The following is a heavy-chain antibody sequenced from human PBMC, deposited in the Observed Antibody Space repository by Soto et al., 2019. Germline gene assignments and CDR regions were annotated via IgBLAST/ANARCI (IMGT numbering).Heavy chain of an antibody. CDR1: GFTFSSCA. CDR2: ISSNWGST. CDR3: ARGSTNAIYYDIMTGSPVDY. D-gene: IGHD3-9*01. J-gene: IGHJ4*02. Sequence: GGXLRLSCAASGFTFSSCAMHWVRQAPGKGLEYVSAISSNWGSTYYANSVKGRFTISRDNSKNTLYLQMGSLRAEDMAVYYCARGSTNAIYYDIMTGSPVDYWGQGTLVTVS. V-gene: IGHV3-64*01.